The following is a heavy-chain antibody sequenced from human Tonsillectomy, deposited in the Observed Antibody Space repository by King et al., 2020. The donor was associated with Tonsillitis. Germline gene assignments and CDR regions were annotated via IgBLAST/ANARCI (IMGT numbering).Heavy chain of an antibody. D-gene: IGHD3-16*01. CDR3: AKGVLGGRKPYSIDY. J-gene: IGHJ4*02. CDR1: GFTFRSYA. Sequence: EVQLVESGGDLVQPGGSLRLSCAASGFTFRSYALNWVRQAPGKGLEWVSGISGSGANTHDADSVKGRFTISRDNSKNTLYLQMNSLRAEDTAVYYCAKGVLGGRKPYSIDYWGQGTLVTVSA. V-gene: IGHV3-23*04. CDR2: ISGSGANT.